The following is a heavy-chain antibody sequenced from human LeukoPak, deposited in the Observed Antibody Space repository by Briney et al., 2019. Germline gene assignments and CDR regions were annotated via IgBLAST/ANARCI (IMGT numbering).Heavy chain of an antibody. CDR2: IYYSGST. Sequence: SETLSLTCTVSGGSISSSSYYWGWIRQPPGKGLEWIGSIYYSGSTYYNPSLKSRVTISVDTSKNQFSLKLSSVTAADTAVYYCARRLDNFDYWGQGTLVTVSS. J-gene: IGHJ4*02. D-gene: IGHD3-9*01. V-gene: IGHV4-39*01. CDR1: GGSISSSSYY. CDR3: ARRLDNFDY.